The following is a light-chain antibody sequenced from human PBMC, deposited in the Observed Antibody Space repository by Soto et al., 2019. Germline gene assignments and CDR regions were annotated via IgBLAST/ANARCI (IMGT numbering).Light chain of an antibody. CDR3: QQYGGFT. Sequence: EIVLTQSPGTLSLSPGERATLSCRASQSVSSSYLAWYQQKPGQAPRLLIYGASSRATGIPDRFSGSGSGTDFTITISRLEPEDFAVYYCQQYGGFTFGPGTKVDIK. V-gene: IGKV3-20*01. CDR1: QSVSSSY. CDR2: GAS. J-gene: IGKJ3*01.